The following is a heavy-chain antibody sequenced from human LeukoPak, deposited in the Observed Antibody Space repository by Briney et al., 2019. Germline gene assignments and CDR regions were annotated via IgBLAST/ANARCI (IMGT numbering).Heavy chain of an antibody. CDR3: ARDYSSGLTDY. CDR1: GFTFSSYS. Sequence: GSLRLSCAASGFTFSSYSMNWVRQAPGKGLEWASSISSSSSYIYYADSVKGRFTISRDNAKNSLYLQMNSLRAEDTAVYYCARDYSSGLTDYWGQGTLVTVSS. J-gene: IGHJ4*02. V-gene: IGHV3-21*01. CDR2: ISSSSSYI. D-gene: IGHD6-19*01.